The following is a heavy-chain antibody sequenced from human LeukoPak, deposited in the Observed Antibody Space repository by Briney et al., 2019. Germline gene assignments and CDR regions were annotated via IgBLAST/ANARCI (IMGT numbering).Heavy chain of an antibody. CDR3: ARGLVDTDFDY. CDR2: IIPILGIA. CDR1: GGTFSSYA. D-gene: IGHD5-18*01. J-gene: IGHJ4*02. V-gene: IGHV1-69*04. Sequence: SVKVSCKASGGTFSSYAISWVRQAPGQGLEWMGRIIPILGIANYAQKFQGRVTITAHKSTSTAYMELSSLRSEDTAVYYCARGLVDTDFDYWGQGTLVTVSS.